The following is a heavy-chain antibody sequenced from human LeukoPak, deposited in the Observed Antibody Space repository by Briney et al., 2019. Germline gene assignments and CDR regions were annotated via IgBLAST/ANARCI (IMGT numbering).Heavy chain of an antibody. CDR2: IIPIFGTA. V-gene: IGHV1-69*13. Sequence: GASVKVSCKASGGTFSSYAISWVRQAPGQGLEWMGGIIPIFGTASYAQKFQGRVTITADESTSTAYMELSSLRSEDTAVYYCARDRAILYGSGWHIWGQGTMVTVSS. CDR1: GGTFSSYA. J-gene: IGHJ3*02. D-gene: IGHD6-19*01. CDR3: ARDRAILYGSGWHI.